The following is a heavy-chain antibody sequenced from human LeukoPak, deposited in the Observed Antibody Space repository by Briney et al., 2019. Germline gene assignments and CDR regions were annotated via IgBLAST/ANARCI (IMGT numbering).Heavy chain of an antibody. J-gene: IGHJ4*02. V-gene: IGHV3-23*01. CDR1: GFTFSSYD. CDR2: ISGSGGTT. D-gene: IGHD3-22*01. CDR3: AKENDSSGYYAYYFDY. Sequence: GGSLRLSCAASGFTFSSYDMSWVRQAPGKGLEWVSAISGSGGTTYYPDSGKGRFTVSRDNSKNTLYLQTNSLRAEDTAVYYCAKENDSSGYYAYYFDYWGQGALVTVSS.